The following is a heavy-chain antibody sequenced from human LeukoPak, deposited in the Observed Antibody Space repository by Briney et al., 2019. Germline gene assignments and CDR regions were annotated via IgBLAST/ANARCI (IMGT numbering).Heavy chain of an antibody. Sequence: GGSLRLSCAASGFTFISYSMNWVRQAPGKGLEWVSYISSSSSTIYYADSVKGRFTISRDNAKNSLYLQMNSLRAEDTAVYYCARDHSSSRTYWYFDLWGRGTLVTVSS. CDR2: ISSSSSTI. CDR1: GFTFISYS. V-gene: IGHV3-48*01. D-gene: IGHD6-6*01. J-gene: IGHJ2*01. CDR3: ARDHSSSRTYWYFDL.